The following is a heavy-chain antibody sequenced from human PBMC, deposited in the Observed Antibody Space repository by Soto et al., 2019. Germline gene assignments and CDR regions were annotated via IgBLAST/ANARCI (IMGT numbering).Heavy chain of an antibody. CDR1: GFTFGDYA. CDR2: IRSKAYGGTT. Sequence: GGSLRLSCTASGFTFGDYAMSWVRQAPGKGLEWVGFIRSKAYGGTTEYAASVKGRFTISRDDSKSIAYLQMNSLKTEDTAVYYCTRCRDGYNYWYFDLWGRGTLVTVSS. J-gene: IGHJ2*01. V-gene: IGHV3-49*04. CDR3: TRCRDGYNYWYFDL. D-gene: IGHD5-12*01.